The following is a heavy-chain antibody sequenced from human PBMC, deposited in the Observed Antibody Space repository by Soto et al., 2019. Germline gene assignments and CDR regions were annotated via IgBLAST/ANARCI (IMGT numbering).Heavy chain of an antibody. V-gene: IGHV1-24*01. D-gene: IGHD5-18*01. CDR2: FDPEDGET. Sequence: ASVKVSCKVSGYTLTELSMHWVRQAPGKGLEWMGGFDPEDGETIYAQKFQGRVTMTEDTSTDTAYMELSSLRSEDTAVYYCATGLWSVGRATHDYWGQGTLVTVSS. CDR3: ATGLWSVGRATHDY. J-gene: IGHJ4*02. CDR1: GYTLTELS.